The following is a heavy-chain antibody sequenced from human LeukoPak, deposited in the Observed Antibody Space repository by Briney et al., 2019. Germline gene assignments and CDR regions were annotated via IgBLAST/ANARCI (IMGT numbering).Heavy chain of an antibody. CDR3: ARDFASSWSFDF. J-gene: IGHJ4*02. D-gene: IGHD6-13*01. CDR2: TYYRSKLYT. CDR1: GDIVSSNSAS. V-gene: IGHV6-1*01. Sequence: NPSQTLSLTCAISGDIVSSNSASWGWIRQSPSRGLEWLGRTYYRSKLYTDYAVSVKSRITINPDTSKNLFSLQLNSVTPEDTAVYYCARDFASSWSFDFWGQGTLVTVSS.